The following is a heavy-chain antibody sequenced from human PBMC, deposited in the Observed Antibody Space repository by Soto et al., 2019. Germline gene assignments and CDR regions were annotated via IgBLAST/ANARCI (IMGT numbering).Heavy chain of an antibody. Sequence: EVQLLESGGGFVQPGGSLSLSCAASGFTFTSDALNWVRQAPGKGLEWVSALSGRGGRTYYADSVKGRFTISRDNSKNTRYMQMTSLRGEDTAVYYCAKDRGLAAEGLGDYWGQGTLVTVSA. J-gene: IGHJ4*02. V-gene: IGHV3-23*01. D-gene: IGHD6-13*01. CDR1: GFTFTSDA. CDR2: LSGRGGRT. CDR3: AKDRGLAAEGLGDY.